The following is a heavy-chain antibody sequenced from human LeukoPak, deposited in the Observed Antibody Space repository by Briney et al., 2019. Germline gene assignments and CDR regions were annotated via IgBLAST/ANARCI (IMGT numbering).Heavy chain of an antibody. J-gene: IGHJ4*02. CDR2: INEDGREK. D-gene: IGHD6-25*01. CDR3: ASGRQRGY. Sequence: GGTLTLSCPASGFTFRNYWMSWVRQAPWKGLEGVAYINEDGREKYYVDSVKGRFTISRDNARSSLYLKMNSLRAEDTAVYYCASGRQRGYWGQGTLVTVSS. V-gene: IGHV3-7*01. CDR1: GFTFRNYW.